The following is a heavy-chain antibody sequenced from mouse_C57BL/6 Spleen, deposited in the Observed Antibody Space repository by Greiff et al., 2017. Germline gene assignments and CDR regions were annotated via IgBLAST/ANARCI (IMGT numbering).Heavy chain of an antibody. CDR1: GFSLTSYG. D-gene: IGHD4-1*01. CDR3: ARGGLTADYFDY. J-gene: IGHJ2*01. V-gene: IGHV2-2*01. Sequence: VKLVESGPGLVQPSQSLSITCTVSGFSLTSYGVHWVRQSPGKGLEWLGVIWSGGSTDYNAAFISRLSISKDNSKSQVFFKMNSLQADDTAIYYCARGGLTADYFDYWGQGTTLTVSS. CDR2: IWSGGST.